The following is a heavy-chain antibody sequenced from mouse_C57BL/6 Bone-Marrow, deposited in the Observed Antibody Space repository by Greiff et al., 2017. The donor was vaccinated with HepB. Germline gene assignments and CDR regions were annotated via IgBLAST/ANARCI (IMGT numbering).Heavy chain of an antibody. CDR2: IDPSDSYT. Sequence: QVQLQQPGAELVMPGASVKLSCKASGYTFTSYWMHWVKQRPGQGLEWIGEIDPSDSYTNYNQKFKGKSTLTVDKSSSTAYMQLSSLTSEDSAVYYCAGGSSYFGCWGQCTTLTVAS. V-gene: IGHV1-69*01. J-gene: IGHJ2*01. CDR1: GYTFTSYW. D-gene: IGHD1-3*01. CDR3: AGGSSYFGC.